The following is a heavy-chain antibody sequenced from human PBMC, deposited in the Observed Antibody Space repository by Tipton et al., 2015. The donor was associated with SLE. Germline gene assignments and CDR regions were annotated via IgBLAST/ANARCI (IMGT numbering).Heavy chain of an antibody. CDR3: AKEYGVSNHLNWFDP. CDR1: GFTFSSYA. D-gene: IGHD5/OR15-5a*01. V-gene: IGHV3-23*01. J-gene: IGHJ5*02. CDR2: ISGSGGLT. Sequence: GSLRLSCAASGFTFSSYAMSWVRQAPGKGLEWVSAISGSGGLTYYADSVKGRFTISRDNSKNTLYLQMNSLRAEDTAVYYCAKEYGVSNHLNWFDPWGQGTLVTVSS.